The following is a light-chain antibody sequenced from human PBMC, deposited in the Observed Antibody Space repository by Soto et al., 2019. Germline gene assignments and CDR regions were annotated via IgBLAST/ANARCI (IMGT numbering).Light chain of an antibody. Sequence: QPVLTQPPSASGSPGQSVAISCTGTNSDVGGYNYVSWYQQHPGKAPKLMIYEVNKRPSGVPDRFSGSKSGNTASLTVSGLHAEDEADYYCSSYAGSSNVFGTGTKLIVL. CDR1: NSDVGGYNY. J-gene: IGLJ1*01. CDR3: SSYAGSSNV. V-gene: IGLV2-8*01. CDR2: EVN.